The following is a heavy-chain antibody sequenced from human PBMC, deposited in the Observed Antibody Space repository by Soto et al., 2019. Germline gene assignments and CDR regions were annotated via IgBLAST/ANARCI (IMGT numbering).Heavy chain of an antibody. D-gene: IGHD2-8*01. Sequence: QVTLKESGPVLVKPTETLTLTFTVSGFSLSNARMGVSWIRHPPGKALEWLAHIFSSDEKSYITSLNSRINLTKDTYKSQVVLTMTNIDPVDTATYYCARTIGYLSTDYGMDVWGQGTTVTVSS. V-gene: IGHV2-26*01. CDR3: ARTIGYLSTDYGMDV. CDR1: GFSLSNARMG. J-gene: IGHJ6*02. CDR2: IFSSDEK.